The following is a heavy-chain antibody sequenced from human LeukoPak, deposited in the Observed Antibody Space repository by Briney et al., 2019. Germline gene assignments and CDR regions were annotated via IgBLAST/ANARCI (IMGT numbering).Heavy chain of an antibody. Sequence: GGSLRLSCTASGFTFSNHWMHWVRQAPGKGLVWVSRINTDGSSTSYADSVKGRLTISRDNAKNTLFLQMNSLRAEDTAVYYCARALYDFWSGYYIANYMDVWGKGTPVTVSS. CDR2: INTDGSST. CDR1: GFTFSNHW. V-gene: IGHV3-74*01. J-gene: IGHJ6*03. D-gene: IGHD3-3*01. CDR3: ARALYDFWSGYYIANYMDV.